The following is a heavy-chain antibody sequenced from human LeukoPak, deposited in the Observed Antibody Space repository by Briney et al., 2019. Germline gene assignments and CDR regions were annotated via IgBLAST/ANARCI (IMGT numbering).Heavy chain of an antibody. CDR2: IIPIFGTA. D-gene: IGHD1-7*01. CDR1: GGTFSSYA. J-gene: IGHJ4*02. Sequence: GSSVKVSCKASGGTFSSYAISWVRQAPGQGLEWVGGIIPIFGTANYAQKFQGRVTITADESTSTAYMELSSLRSEDTAVYYCARPRYNWNYVFDYWGQGTLVTVSS. CDR3: ARPRYNWNYVFDY. V-gene: IGHV1-69*01.